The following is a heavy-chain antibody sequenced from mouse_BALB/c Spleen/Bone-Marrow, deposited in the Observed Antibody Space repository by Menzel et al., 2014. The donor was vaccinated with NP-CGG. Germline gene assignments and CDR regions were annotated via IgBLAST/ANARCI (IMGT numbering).Heavy chain of an antibody. J-gene: IGHJ2*01. CDR3: ARRFTTVVTTGDY. Sequence: QVQLKHSGAELAKPGASVKMSCKASGYTFXSYWMHWVKQRPGQGLEWIGYINPNTGYPEYNQKFKDKATLTADKSSSTAYMQLSSLTSEDSAVYYCARRFTTVVTTGDYWGQGTTLTVSS. V-gene: IGHV1-7*01. D-gene: IGHD1-1*02. CDR1: GYTFXSYW. CDR2: INPNTGYP.